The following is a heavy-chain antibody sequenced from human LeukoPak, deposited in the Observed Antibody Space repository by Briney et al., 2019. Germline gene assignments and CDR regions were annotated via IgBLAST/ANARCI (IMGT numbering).Heavy chain of an antibody. CDR2: INHSGST. J-gene: IGHJ4*02. Sequence: SETLSLTCAVYGGSFSGYYWSWIRQPPGKGLEWIGEINHSGSTNYNPSLKSRVTISVDTSKNQFSLKLSSVTAADTAVYYCARRAIFGVVMFDYWGQGALVTVSS. D-gene: IGHD3-3*01. CDR1: GGSFSGYY. CDR3: ARRAIFGVVMFDY. V-gene: IGHV4-34*01.